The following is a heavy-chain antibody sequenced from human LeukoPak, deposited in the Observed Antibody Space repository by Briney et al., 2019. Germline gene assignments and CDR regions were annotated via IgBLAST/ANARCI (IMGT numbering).Heavy chain of an antibody. Sequence: GESLKISCKGSGYSFTSYWIGWVRQMPGKGLEWMGIIYPADSDTRYSPSFQGQVTISADKSISTAYLQWSSLKASDTAMYYCARYSTVSGDAFDIWGQGTMVTVSS. J-gene: IGHJ3*02. D-gene: IGHD6-13*01. V-gene: IGHV5-51*01. CDR3: ARYSTVSGDAFDI. CDR2: IYPADSDT. CDR1: GYSFTSYW.